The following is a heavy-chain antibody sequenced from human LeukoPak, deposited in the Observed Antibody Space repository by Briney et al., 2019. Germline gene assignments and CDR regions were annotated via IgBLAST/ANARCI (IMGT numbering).Heavy chain of an antibody. V-gene: IGHV1-2*02. CDR3: ARGSGYSSSWYPLPYYYYYGMDV. Sequence: ASVKVSCKASGYTFTDYYVHWVRQAPGQGLEWMEWINPNSGATNYAQKFQGRVTMTRDTSINTAYMELSSLRSEDTAVYYCARGSGYSSSWYPLPYYYYYGMDVWGQGTTVTVSS. CDR2: INPNSGAT. J-gene: IGHJ6*02. D-gene: IGHD6-13*01. CDR1: GYTFTDYY.